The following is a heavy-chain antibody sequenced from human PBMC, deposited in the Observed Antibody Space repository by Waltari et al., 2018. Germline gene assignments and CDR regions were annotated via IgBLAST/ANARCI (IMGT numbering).Heavy chain of an antibody. CDR3: TRQVLGYCTSAACRRLES. V-gene: IGHV4-38-2*01. D-gene: IGHD2-2*03. Sequence: QLQLQESGPGLVKSSETLSLTSDVSGYAINSGFYWGWIRQPPGRGLEWVATIYHDGASAHSPSLTCRVTTSMATSNNQFSLKMKSVTAADTAVYYCTRQVLGYCTSAACRRLESWGQGTLVTVSS. CDR2: IYHDGAS. CDR1: GYAINSGFY. J-gene: IGHJ4*02.